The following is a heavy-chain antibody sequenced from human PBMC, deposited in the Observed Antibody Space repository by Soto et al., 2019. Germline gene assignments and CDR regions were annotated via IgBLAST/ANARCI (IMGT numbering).Heavy chain of an antibody. CDR3: ARMPYSGNNPHFDY. V-gene: IGHV4-59*01. D-gene: IGHD1-26*01. CDR1: GAPISSYY. Sequence: PXATLSLTCTVSGAPISSYYWSWLRQSPGKGLEMIGYVYYSGDPIYNPSLKSRVTISLDTSKNQFSLKLSSVTAADTAVYYCARMPYSGNNPHFDYWGRGTLVTVSS. J-gene: IGHJ4*02. CDR2: VYYSGDP.